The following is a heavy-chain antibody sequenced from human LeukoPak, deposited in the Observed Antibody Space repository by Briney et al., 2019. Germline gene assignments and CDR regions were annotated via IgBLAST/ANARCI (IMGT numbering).Heavy chain of an antibody. Sequence: PSETLSLTCAVSGGSISSSNWWSWVRQPLGKGLEWIGEIYHSGSTNYNPSLKSRVTISVDKSKNQFSLKLSSVTAADTAVYYCASRAYSSGWYDYWGQGTLVTVSS. J-gene: IGHJ4*02. D-gene: IGHD6-19*01. CDR3: ASRAYSSGWYDY. CDR1: GGSISSSNW. CDR2: IYHSGST. V-gene: IGHV4-4*02.